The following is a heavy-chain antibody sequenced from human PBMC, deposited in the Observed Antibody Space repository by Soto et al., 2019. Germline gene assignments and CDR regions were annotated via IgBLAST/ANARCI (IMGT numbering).Heavy chain of an antibody. D-gene: IGHD2-8*01. V-gene: IGHV1-2*04. J-gene: IGHJ6*02. CDR2: INPKCGGT. Sequence: ASVKVSCKASGYSFTDYHIHWVRQAPGQGLEWLGRINPKCGGTRTAQKFQGWVTMTTDTSISTASMELTRLTSDDTAIYYCARGDSTDCSNGVCSFFYNHDMDVWGQGTTVTVSS. CDR3: ARGDSTDCSNGVCSFFYNHDMDV. CDR1: GYSFTDYH.